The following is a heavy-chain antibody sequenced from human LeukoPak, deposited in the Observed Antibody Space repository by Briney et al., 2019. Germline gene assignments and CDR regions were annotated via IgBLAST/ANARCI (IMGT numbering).Heavy chain of an antibody. Sequence: PGGSLRLSCASSGFTFSSYAMHWVRQAPGKGLEWVAVISYDGSNKYYADSVKGRFTISRDNSKNTLYLQMNSLRAEDTAVYYCARDLTGYMDAWGKGTTVTVSS. J-gene: IGHJ6*03. CDR1: GFTFSSYA. CDR2: ISYDGSNK. V-gene: IGHV3-30*01. CDR3: ARDLTGYMDA. D-gene: IGHD3-9*01.